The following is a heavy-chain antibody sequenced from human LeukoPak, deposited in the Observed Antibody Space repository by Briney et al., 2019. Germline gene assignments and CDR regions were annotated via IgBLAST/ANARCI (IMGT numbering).Heavy chain of an antibody. CDR2: ISSSSSYI. CDR1: GFTFSSYS. CDR3: ASGKVETLGSSGRYDYYGMDV. J-gene: IGHJ6*02. V-gene: IGHV3-21*01. Sequence: GGSLRLSCAASGFTFSSYSMNWVRQAPGKGLEWVSSISSSSSYIYYADSVKGRFTISRDNAKNSLYLQMNSLRAEDTAVYYCASGKVETLGSSGRYDYYGMDVWGQGTTVTVSS. D-gene: IGHD6-19*01.